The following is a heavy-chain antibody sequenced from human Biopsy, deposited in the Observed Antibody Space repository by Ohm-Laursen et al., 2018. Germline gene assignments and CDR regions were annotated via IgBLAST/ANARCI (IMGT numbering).Heavy chain of an antibody. CDR1: EFTFSGYS. V-gene: IGHV3-53*05. Sequence: SLRLSCSASEFTFSGYSMNWVRQAPGRGLEWVSFIYGDGRTFYAGSVKDRFTLSRDTSNNLMFLQMDSLRSEDTAVYYCARDRIGGRGDPPDHWGQGTLVTVSS. CDR2: IYGDGRT. CDR3: ARDRIGGRGDPPDH. D-gene: IGHD3-10*01. J-gene: IGHJ4*02.